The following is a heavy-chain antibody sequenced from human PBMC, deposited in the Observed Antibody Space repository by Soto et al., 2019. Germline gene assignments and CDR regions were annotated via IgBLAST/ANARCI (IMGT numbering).Heavy chain of an antibody. Sequence: QVPLVESGGGVVQPGRSLRLSCAASGFTFSSYGMHWVRQAPGKGLEWVAVIWYDGSNKYYADSVKGRFTISRDNSKSTLYLQMNSLGAEDTAVYYCARDGYCSGGSCYSVPVFDYWGQGTLVTVSS. CDR3: ARDGYCSGGSCYSVPVFDY. D-gene: IGHD2-15*01. CDR1: GFTFSSYG. J-gene: IGHJ4*02. V-gene: IGHV3-33*01. CDR2: IWYDGSNK.